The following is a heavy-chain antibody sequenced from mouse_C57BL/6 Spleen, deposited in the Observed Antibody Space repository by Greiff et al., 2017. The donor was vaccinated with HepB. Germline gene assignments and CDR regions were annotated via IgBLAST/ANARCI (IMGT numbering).Heavy chain of an antibody. CDR3: ARRSLTDYFDY. CDR1: GYTFTDYN. V-gene: IGHV1-18*01. D-gene: IGHD4-1*01. Sequence: EVQLQQSGPELVKPGASVKIPCKASGYTFTDYNMDWVKQSHGKSLEWIGDINPNNGGTNYNQKFKGKATLTVDKSSSTAYMELRSLTSEDTAVYYCARRSLTDYFDYWGQGTTLTVSS. J-gene: IGHJ2*01. CDR2: INPNNGGT.